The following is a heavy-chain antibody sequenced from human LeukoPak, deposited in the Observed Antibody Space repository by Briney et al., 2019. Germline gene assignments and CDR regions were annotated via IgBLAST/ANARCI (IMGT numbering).Heavy chain of an antibody. D-gene: IGHD2-8*02. CDR3: AREWALPGAYYMDV. Sequence: PGGSLRLSCAASGFTLSTYWMHWVRQAPGKGLVWVSRISSDGRSTIYADSVKGRVTISRDSANSTLFMQMNSLRGDDTAVYYCAREWALPGAYYMDVCGKEATVTVSS. V-gene: IGHV3-74*01. J-gene: IGHJ6*03. CDR1: GFTLSTYW. CDR2: ISSDGRST.